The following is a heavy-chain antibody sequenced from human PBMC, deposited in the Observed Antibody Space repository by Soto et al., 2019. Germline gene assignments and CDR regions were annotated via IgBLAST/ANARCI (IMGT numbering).Heavy chain of an antibody. CDR3: VRDGLDYYDTERLYFDN. Sequence: EAQLVDSGGGLVQPGGSLRLSCAASGFTFTNYWMCWVRQALGKGPEWVASIKRDGSEEKYVDSVKGRFTISRDNANNSLYLQMNSLRAEDTATYYCVRDGLDYYDTERLYFDNWGQGTLVTVSS. CDR1: GFTFTNYW. V-gene: IGHV3-7*01. D-gene: IGHD3-22*01. CDR2: IKRDGSEE. J-gene: IGHJ4*02.